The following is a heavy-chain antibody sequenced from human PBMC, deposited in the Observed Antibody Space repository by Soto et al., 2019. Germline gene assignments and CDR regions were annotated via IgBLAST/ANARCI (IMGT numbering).Heavy chain of an antibody. V-gene: IGHV5-51*01. J-gene: IGHJ4*02. Sequence: PWESLKISCKGSGYSFTSYWIGWVRQMPGKGLEWMGIIYPGDSDTRYSPSFQGQVTISADKSISTAYLQWSSLKASDTAMYYCARTDYDILTGYYPNFDYWGQGTLVTVSS. CDR3: ARTDYDILTGYYPNFDY. CDR1: GYSFTSYW. D-gene: IGHD3-9*01. CDR2: IYPGDSDT.